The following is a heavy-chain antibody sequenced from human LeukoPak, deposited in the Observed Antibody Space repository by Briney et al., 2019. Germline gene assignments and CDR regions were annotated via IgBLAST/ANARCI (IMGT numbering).Heavy chain of an antibody. D-gene: IGHD1-26*01. CDR1: GYTFTSYG. Sequence: ALVKVSCKASGYTFTSYGISWVRQAPGQGLEWMGIINPSGGSTSYAQKFQGRVTMTRDMSTSTVYMELSSLRAEDTAVYYCARDGYGGALDYWGQGTLVTVSS. CDR3: ARDGYGGALDY. CDR2: INPSGGST. J-gene: IGHJ4*02. V-gene: IGHV1-46*01.